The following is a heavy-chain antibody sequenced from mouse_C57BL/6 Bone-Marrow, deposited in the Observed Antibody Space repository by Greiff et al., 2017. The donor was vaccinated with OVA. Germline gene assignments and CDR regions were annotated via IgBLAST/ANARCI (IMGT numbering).Heavy chain of an antibody. D-gene: IGHD1-1*02. V-gene: IGHV1-81*01. CDR2: IYPRSGNT. CDR1: GYTFTSYG. Sequence: VKLVESGAELARPGASVKLSCKASGYTFTSYGISWVKQRTGQGLEWIGEIYPRSGNTYYNEKFKGKATLTADKSSSTAYMELRSLTSEDSAVYFCARKEGLWPYYFDYWGQGTTLTVSS. J-gene: IGHJ2*01. CDR3: ARKEGLWPYYFDY.